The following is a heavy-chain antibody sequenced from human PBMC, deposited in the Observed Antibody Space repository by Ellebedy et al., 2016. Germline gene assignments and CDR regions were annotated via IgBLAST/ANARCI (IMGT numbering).Heavy chain of an antibody. CDR2: IDHSGST. J-gene: IGHJ1*01. CDR1: DGSFSDYY. Sequence: GSLRLSCAVYDGSFSDYYWTWIRQPPGKGLEWIGEIDHSGSTKYNPSLKSRVSMSVDTSKNEFSLKLSSMTAADAAVYYCATGLGDSWGQGTLVTVSS. D-gene: IGHD3-10*01. CDR3: ATGLGDS. V-gene: IGHV4-34*01.